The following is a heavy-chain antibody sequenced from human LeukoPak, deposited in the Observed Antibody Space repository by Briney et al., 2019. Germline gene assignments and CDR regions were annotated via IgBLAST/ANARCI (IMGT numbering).Heavy chain of an antibody. J-gene: IGHJ4*02. CDR3: AKDRAAGGYVDY. CDR2: IYSGGST. CDR1: GFTVSSKY. D-gene: IGHD2-15*01. V-gene: IGHV3-53*05. Sequence: SGGSLRLSCAGSGFTVSSKYMSWVRQGPGKGLEWVSLIYSGGSTDYADSVRGRFTISRDNSKNTLYLQMNSLRAEDTAVYYCAKDRAAGGYVDYWGQGTLVTVSS.